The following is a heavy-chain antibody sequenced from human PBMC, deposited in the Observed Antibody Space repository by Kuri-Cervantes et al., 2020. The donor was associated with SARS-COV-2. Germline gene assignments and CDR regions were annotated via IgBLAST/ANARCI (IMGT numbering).Heavy chain of an antibody. Sequence: GESLKISCAASGFTFDDYTMHWVRQAPGKGLEWVSLISWDGGSTYYADSVKGRFTISRDNSKNSLYPQMNSLRTEDTALYYCASTVRSTTRWYYMDVWGKGTTVTVSS. D-gene: IGHD2-15*01. V-gene: IGHV3-43*01. J-gene: IGHJ6*03. CDR3: ASTVRSTTRWYYMDV. CDR2: ISWDGGST. CDR1: GFTFDDYT.